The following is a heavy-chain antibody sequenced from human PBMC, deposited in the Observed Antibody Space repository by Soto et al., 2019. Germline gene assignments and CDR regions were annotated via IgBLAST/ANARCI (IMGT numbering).Heavy chain of an antibody. V-gene: IGHV3-23*01. CDR1: GFTFSSYA. J-gene: IGHJ4*02. D-gene: IGHD1-26*01. CDR2: ISGSGGST. CDR3: AKGPSEWELLPYFDY. Sequence: PGGSLRLSCAASGFTFSSYAMSWVRQAPGKGLEWVSAISGSGGSTYYADSVKGRFTISRDNSKNTLYLQMNSLRAEDTAVYYCAKGPSEWELLPYFDYWGQGTLVTVSS.